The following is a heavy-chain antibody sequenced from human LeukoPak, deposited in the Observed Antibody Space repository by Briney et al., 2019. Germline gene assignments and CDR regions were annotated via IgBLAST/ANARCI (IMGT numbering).Heavy chain of an antibody. CDR3: AKRSGAGGPFDY. CDR2: ISPGGST. V-gene: IGHV3-23*01. J-gene: IGHJ4*02. CDR1: GFTLRNYA. Sequence: GGSLRLSCAASGFTLRNYAMNWVRQAPGRGLEWVSDISPGGSTNYADSVKGRFTVSRDNYKNALYLQMDSLRAEDTAVYYCAKRSGAGGPFDYWGQGILVTVSS. D-gene: IGHD2-8*02.